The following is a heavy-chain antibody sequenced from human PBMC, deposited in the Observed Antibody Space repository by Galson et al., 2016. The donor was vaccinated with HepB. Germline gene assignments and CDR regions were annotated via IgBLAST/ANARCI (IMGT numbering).Heavy chain of an antibody. CDR2: ISAYNGNT. CDR1: GYTFTSYG. J-gene: IGHJ4*02. CDR3: ARKGRMMITFGGVMVIPSAKDY. Sequence: SVKVSCKASGYTFTSYGISWVRQAPGQGLEWMGWISAYNGNTNYAQKFQGRVTMTTDTSTSTAYMELRSLRSDDTAVYYCARKGRMMITFGGVMVIPSAKDYWGQGTLVTASS. V-gene: IGHV1-18*04. D-gene: IGHD3-16*01.